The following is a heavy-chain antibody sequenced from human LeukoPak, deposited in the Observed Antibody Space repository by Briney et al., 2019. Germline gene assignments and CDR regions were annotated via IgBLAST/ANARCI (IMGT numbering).Heavy chain of an antibody. Sequence: PGGSLRLSCAASGFTFSSYSMNWVRQAPGKGLEWVSSISSSSSYIYYADSVKGRFTISRDNAKNSLYLQMNSLRAEDTAVYYCARCITGTPDYYYYYMDVWGKGTTVIVSS. CDR3: ARCITGTPDYYYYYMDV. J-gene: IGHJ6*03. V-gene: IGHV3-21*01. CDR1: GFTFSSYS. CDR2: ISSSSSYI. D-gene: IGHD1-7*01.